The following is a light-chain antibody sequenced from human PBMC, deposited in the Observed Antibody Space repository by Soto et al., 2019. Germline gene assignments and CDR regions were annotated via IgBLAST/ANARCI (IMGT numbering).Light chain of an antibody. CDR1: QSVSSSY. CDR3: QQYGSSL. V-gene: IGKV3-20*01. Sequence: EIVLTQSPGTLSLSPGERATLSCRASQSVSSSYLAWYQQKPGQAPRLLIYGASSRATGIPDRFSGSGSGTDFTLSISRLEPEGFAVYYWQQYGSSLFGPGTKVDIK. CDR2: GAS. J-gene: IGKJ3*01.